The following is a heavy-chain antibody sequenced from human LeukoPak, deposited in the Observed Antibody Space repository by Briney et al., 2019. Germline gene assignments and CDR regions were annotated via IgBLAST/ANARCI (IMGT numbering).Heavy chain of an antibody. Sequence: ASVKVSCKASGYTFTDYYMHWVRQAPGQGLEWMGWINPNSGGTNYAQKFQGRVTMTRDTSISTAYMELSRLRSDDTAVYYCARVLGSRGLAPKTYYYYYYMDVWGKGTTVTISS. V-gene: IGHV1-2*02. CDR1: GYTFTDYY. D-gene: IGHD3-10*01. J-gene: IGHJ6*03. CDR3: ARVLGSRGLAPKTYYYYYYMDV. CDR2: INPNSGGT.